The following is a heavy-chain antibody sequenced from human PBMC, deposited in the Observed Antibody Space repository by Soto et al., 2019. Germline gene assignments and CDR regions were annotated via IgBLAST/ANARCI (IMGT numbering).Heavy chain of an antibody. CDR2: IYHSGST. J-gene: IGHJ4*02. CDR3: AMRDTVMGGQNFDY. CDR1: GGSINSSNW. Sequence: QVQLQESSPGLVKPSGTLSLTCAVSGGSINSSNWWSWVRQPPGKGLEWIGEIYHSGSTNYNPSLKSRVTISVDKSKNQFSLKLSSVTAADTAVYYCAMRDTVMGGQNFDYWGQGTLVTVSS. D-gene: IGHD5-18*01. V-gene: IGHV4-4*02.